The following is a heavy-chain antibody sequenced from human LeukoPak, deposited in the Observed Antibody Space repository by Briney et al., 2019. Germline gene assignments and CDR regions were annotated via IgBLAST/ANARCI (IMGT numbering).Heavy chain of an antibody. Sequence: PSETLSLTCAVYGWSFNDYYWNWIRQPPGKGLGWIGEINARGDTNYNPSLKSRVTISVDTSKKQFSLRLTSMIAADTALYCCARGQVPAARGYNWFDPWGQGTLVTVSS. CDR2: INARGDT. CDR3: ARGQVPAARGYNWFDP. V-gene: IGHV4-34*01. CDR1: GWSFNDYY. D-gene: IGHD2-2*01. J-gene: IGHJ5*02.